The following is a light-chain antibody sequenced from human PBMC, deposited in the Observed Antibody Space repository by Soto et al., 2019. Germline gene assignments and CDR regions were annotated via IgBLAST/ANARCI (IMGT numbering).Light chain of an antibody. V-gene: IGLV1-44*01. Sequence: QSVLTQPPSASGTPGQRVTISCSGSSSNIGTNTVSWYQQLPGAAPKVLMYRNSQRPSGVPDRLSGSKSGTSASLAISGLQSENEADYYCAAWDDSLNGVVFGGGTQLTVL. CDR2: RNS. J-gene: IGLJ2*01. CDR1: SSNIGTNT. CDR3: AAWDDSLNGVV.